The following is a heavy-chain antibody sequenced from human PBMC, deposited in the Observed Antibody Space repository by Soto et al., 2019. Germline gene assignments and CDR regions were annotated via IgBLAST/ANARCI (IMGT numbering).Heavy chain of an antibody. CDR1: GFTFSNYW. CDR3: LRDVVVRGNVLNF. Sequence: SGGSLRLSCAASGFTFSNYWMTWVRQAPGKGLEWVANIKEDGSEKHYVDSVKGRFTISRDNAKNSLYLQMNSLRVEDTAVYFCLRDVVVRGNVLNFWGRGALVIVSS. CDR2: IKEDGSEK. V-gene: IGHV3-7*01. J-gene: IGHJ4*02. D-gene: IGHD2-21*01.